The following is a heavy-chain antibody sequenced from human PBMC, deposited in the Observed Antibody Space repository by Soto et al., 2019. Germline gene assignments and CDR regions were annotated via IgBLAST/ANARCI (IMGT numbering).Heavy chain of an antibody. CDR2: TYYRSKWYN. CDR1: GDSVSSNSAA. D-gene: IGHD2-15*01. Sequence: PSQTLSLTCVISGDSVSSNSAAWNWIRQSPSRGLEWLGRTYYRSKWYNDYAASVKSRITINPDTSKNQFSLQLNSVTPEDTAVYYCARGGVYCSGGSCYRDFDYWGQGTLVTVSS. CDR3: ARGGVYCSGGSCYRDFDY. V-gene: IGHV6-1*01. J-gene: IGHJ4*02.